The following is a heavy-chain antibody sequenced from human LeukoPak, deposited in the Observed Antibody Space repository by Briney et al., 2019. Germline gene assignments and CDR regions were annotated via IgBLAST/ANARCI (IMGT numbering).Heavy chain of an antibody. CDR2: IYYSGST. J-gene: IGHJ5*02. D-gene: IGHD1/OR15-1a*01. CDR1: GGSISSGGYY. CDR3: ARDLDNNSRPGWFDP. V-gene: IGHV4-31*03. Sequence: SQTLSLTCTVSGGSISSGGYYWSWIRQHPGKGLEWIGYIYYSGSTYYNPSLKSRVTISVDTSKNQFSLKLSSVTAADTAVYYCARDLDNNSRPGWFDPWGQGTLVTVSS.